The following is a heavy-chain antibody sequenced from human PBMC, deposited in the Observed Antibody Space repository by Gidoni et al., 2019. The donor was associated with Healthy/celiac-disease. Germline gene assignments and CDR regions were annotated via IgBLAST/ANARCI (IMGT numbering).Heavy chain of an antibody. Sequence: QVQLQESGPGLVKPSETLSLTCTVSGGSVSSGSYYWSWIRQPPGKGLEWIGYIYYSGSTNYNPSLKSRVTISVDTSKNQFSLKLSSVTAADTAVYYCARERRQGYSYGYGQPSKLYGNGGWGQGTLVTVSS. V-gene: IGHV4-61*01. D-gene: IGHD5-18*01. CDR1: GGSVSSGSYY. CDR3: ARERRQGYSYGYGQPSKLYGNGG. J-gene: IGHJ4*02. CDR2: IYYSGST.